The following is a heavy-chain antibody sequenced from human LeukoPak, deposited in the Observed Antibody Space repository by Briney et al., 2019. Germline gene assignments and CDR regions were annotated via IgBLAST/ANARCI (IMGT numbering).Heavy chain of an antibody. Sequence: PSVKVSCKASGYTFTSYGISWVRQAPGQGLEWMGWISAYNGNTNYAQKLQGRVTMTTDTSTSTAYMELRSLRSDDTAVYYCAAGGDYGSYYYYGMDVWGQGTTVTVSS. CDR2: ISAYNGNT. CDR1: GYTFTSYG. CDR3: AAGGDYGSYYYYGMDV. V-gene: IGHV1-18*01. J-gene: IGHJ6*02. D-gene: IGHD4-17*01.